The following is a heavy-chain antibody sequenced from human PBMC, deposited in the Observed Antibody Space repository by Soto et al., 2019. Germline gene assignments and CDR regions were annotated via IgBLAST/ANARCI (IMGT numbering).Heavy chain of an antibody. CDR2: IYSGGST. V-gene: IGHV3-53*01. Sequence: HPGGSLRLSCAASGFTVSSNYMSWVRQAPGKGLEWVSVIYSGGSTYYADSVKGRFTISRDNSKNTLYLQMNSLRAEDTAVYYCARDTVIVVVPAAIQYYYYYYGMDVWGQGTTVTVSS. J-gene: IGHJ6*02. CDR1: GFTVSSNY. D-gene: IGHD2-2*02. CDR3: ARDTVIVVVPAAIQYYYYYYGMDV.